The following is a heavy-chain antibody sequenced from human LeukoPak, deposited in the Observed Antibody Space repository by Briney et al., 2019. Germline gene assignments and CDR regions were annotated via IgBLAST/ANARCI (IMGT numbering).Heavy chain of an antibody. CDR1: GFTFSSYN. CDR2: ISTSSNTI. D-gene: IGHD3-10*01. CDR3: ARVGSYGMNV. V-gene: IGHV3-48*01. J-gene: IGHJ6*02. Sequence: GGSLRLSCAASGFTFSSYNMNWVRQAPGKGLEWVSYISTSSNTIYYADSVKGRFTISRDNAKNSLYLQMNDLRAEDTAVYYCARVGSYGMNVWGQGTTVTVSS.